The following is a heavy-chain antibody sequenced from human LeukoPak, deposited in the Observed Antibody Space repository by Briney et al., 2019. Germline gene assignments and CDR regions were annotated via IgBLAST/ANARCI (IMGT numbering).Heavy chain of an antibody. J-gene: IGHJ4*02. CDR2: IWNDGSRK. CDR3: ARGAAAMATPFDY. D-gene: IGHD5-18*01. V-gene: IGHV3-33*01. Sequence: GGSLRLSCAPSGFTFSSYGTHWVRQTPGKGLEWVAVIWNDGSRKYYADSVKGRFTISRDSSKLYLQMNSLRAEDTAVYYCARGAAAMATPFDYWGQGTLVTVSS. CDR1: GFTFSSYG.